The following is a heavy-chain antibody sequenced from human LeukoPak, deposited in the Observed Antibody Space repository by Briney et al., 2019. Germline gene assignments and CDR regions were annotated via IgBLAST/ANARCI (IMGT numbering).Heavy chain of an antibody. CDR2: MNPNSGNT. CDR3: ARSSYDYVWGSYRYRDDY. V-gene: IGHV1-8*01. J-gene: IGHJ4*02. CDR1: GYTFTSYD. Sequence: GSSVKVSCKASGYTFTSYDINWVRQATGQGLEWMGWMNPNSGNTGYAQKFQGRVTMTRNTSISTAYMELSSLRSEDTAVYYCARSSYDYVWGSYRYRDDYWGQGTLVTVSS. D-gene: IGHD3-16*02.